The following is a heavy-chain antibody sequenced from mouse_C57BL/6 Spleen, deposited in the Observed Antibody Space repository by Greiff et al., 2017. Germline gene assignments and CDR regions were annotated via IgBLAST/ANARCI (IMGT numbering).Heavy chain of an antibody. CDR1: GFTFSDYG. CDR2: ISSGSSTI. Sequence: EVKVVESGGGLVKPGGSLKLSCAASGFTFSDYGMHWVRQAPEKGLEWVAYISSGSSTIYYADTVKGRFTISRDNAKNTLFLQMTSLRSEDTAMYYCARSYDYLYYFDYWGQGTTLTVSS. CDR3: ARSYDYLYYFDY. V-gene: IGHV5-17*01. J-gene: IGHJ2*01. D-gene: IGHD2-4*01.